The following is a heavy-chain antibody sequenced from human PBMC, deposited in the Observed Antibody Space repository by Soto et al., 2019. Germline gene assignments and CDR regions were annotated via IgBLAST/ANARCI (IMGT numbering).Heavy chain of an antibody. J-gene: IGHJ6*02. D-gene: IGHD2-2*01. V-gene: IGHV3-48*03. Sequence: LRLSFAASGFTFSSYEMNRVRQAPGKGLEWVSYISSSGSTIYYADSVKGRFTISRDNAKNSLYLQMNSLRAEDTAVYYCARDQYCSSTSCYQGGYYYYGMDVWGQGTTVTVSS. CDR1: GFTFSSYE. CDR3: ARDQYCSSTSCYQGGYYYYGMDV. CDR2: ISSSGSTI.